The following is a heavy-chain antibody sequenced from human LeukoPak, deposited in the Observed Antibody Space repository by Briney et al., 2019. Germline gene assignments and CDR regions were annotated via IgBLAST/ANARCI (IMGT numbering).Heavy chain of an antibody. J-gene: IGHJ4*02. CDR3: ARWPTTVRGVIDDY. CDR2: IIPILGIA. CDR1: GGTFSSYA. Sequence: SVKVSCKASGGTFSSYAISWVRQAPGQGLEWMGRIIPILGIANYAQKFQGRVTITADKSTSTAYMELSSLRSEDTAVYYCARWPTTVRGVIDDYWGQGTLVTVSS. D-gene: IGHD3-10*01. V-gene: IGHV1-69*04.